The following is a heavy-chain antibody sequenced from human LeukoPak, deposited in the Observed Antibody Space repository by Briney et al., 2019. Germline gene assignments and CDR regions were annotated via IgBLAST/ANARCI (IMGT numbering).Heavy chain of an antibody. CDR2: INHSGST. CDR3: ARGREIAAAGTGNWFDP. Sequence: SETLSLTCAVYGGSFSGYYWSWIRQPPGKGLEWIGEINHSGSTNYNPSLKSRVTISVDTSKNQFSLKLSSVTAADTAVYCCARGREIAAAGTGNWFDPWGQGTLVTVSS. V-gene: IGHV4-34*01. J-gene: IGHJ5*02. CDR1: GGSFSGYY. D-gene: IGHD6-13*01.